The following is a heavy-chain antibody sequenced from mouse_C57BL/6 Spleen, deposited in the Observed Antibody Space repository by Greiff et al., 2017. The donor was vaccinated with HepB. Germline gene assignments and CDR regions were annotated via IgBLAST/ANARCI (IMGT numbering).Heavy chain of an antibody. CDR3: ARSLSNYVGYFDV. D-gene: IGHD2-5*01. J-gene: IGHJ1*03. CDR1: GYAFTNYL. V-gene: IGHV1-54*01. Sequence: VQLQQSGAELVRPGTSVKVSCKASGYAFTNYLIEWVKQRPGQGLEWIGVINPGSGGTNDNEKFKGKATLTADKSSSTAYMQLSSLTSEDSAVYFCARSLSNYVGYFDVWGTGTTVTVSS. CDR2: INPGSGGT.